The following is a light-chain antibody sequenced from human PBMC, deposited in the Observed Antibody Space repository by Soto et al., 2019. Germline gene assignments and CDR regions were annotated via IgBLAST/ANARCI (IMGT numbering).Light chain of an antibody. CDR1: SGHSNYA. J-gene: IGLJ1*01. Sequence: QAVVTQSPSASASLGASVKLTCTLSSGHSNYAIAWHQQQPGKGPRYLMKVNSDGSHRKGDGIPDRFSGSSSGAQRYLTISSLQSEDEADYYCQTWGTGIRVFGTGTKLTVL. CDR2: VNSDGSH. CDR3: QTWGTGIRV. V-gene: IGLV4-69*01.